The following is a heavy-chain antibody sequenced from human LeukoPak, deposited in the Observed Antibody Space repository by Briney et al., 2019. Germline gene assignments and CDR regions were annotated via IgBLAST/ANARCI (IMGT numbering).Heavy chain of an antibody. CDR1: GYTFTAYY. Sequence: ASVKVSCKASGYTFTAYYVHWVRQAPGQGLEWMGWISAYNGNTNYAQKLQGRVTMTTDTSTSTAYMELRSLRSDDTAVYYCARVEQWLVRWFDYWGQGTLVTVSS. CDR2: ISAYNGNT. CDR3: ARVEQWLVRWFDY. J-gene: IGHJ4*02. D-gene: IGHD6-19*01. V-gene: IGHV1-18*04.